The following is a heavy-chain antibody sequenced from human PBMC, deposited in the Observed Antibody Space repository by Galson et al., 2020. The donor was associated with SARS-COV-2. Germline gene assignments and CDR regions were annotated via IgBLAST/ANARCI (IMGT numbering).Heavy chain of an antibody. CDR3: ARVAPSILYSYGWYYFDY. CDR2: ISSSGSTI. J-gene: IGHJ4*02. D-gene: IGHD5-18*01. CDR1: GFTFSDYY. V-gene: IGHV3-11*04. Sequence: GESLKIPCAAPGFTFSDYYMSWIRQAPGKGLEWVSYISSSGSTIYYADSVKGRFTISRDNAKNSLYLQMNSLRAEDTAVYYCARVAPSILYSYGWYYFDYWGQGTLVTVSS.